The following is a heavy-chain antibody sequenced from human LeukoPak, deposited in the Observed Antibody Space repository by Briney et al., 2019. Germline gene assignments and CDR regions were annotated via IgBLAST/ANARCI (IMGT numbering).Heavy chain of an antibody. J-gene: IGHJ1*01. D-gene: IGHD2-15*01. CDR1: GGSISSGGYY. Sequence: KPSQTLSLTCTVSGGSISSGGYYWSWIRQPPGKGLEWIGYIYYSGSTYYNPSLKSRVTISVDTSKNQFSLKLSSVIAADTAVYYCARVTEYCSGGSCYPGGYFQHWGQGTLVTVSS. CDR3: ARVTEYCSGGSCYPGGYFQH. CDR2: IYYSGST. V-gene: IGHV4-30-4*08.